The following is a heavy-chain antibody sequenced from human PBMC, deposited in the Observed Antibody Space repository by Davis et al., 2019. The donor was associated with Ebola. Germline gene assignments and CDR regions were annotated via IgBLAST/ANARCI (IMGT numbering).Heavy chain of an antibody. V-gene: IGHV5-51*01. D-gene: IGHD3-10*01. J-gene: IGHJ2*01. CDR1: GYSFTSYW. CDR3: ARLYGPGHYLNWYFNL. Sequence: GESLKISCKGSGYSFTSYWIGWVRQMPGKGLECMGIIFPGDSDTRYSPSFQGQVIISADKSISTAYLQWNSLQASDTAVYYCARLYGPGHYLNWYFNLWGRGTLVTVSS. CDR2: IFPGDSDT.